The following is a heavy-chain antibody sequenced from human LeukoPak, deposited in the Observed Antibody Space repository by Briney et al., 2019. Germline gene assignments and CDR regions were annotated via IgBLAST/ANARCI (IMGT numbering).Heavy chain of an antibody. D-gene: IGHD7-27*01. CDR2: ISGSGGST. CDR3: AKDPTLLGAFDY. Sequence: GGSLRLSCAASGFTFSSHAMSWVRQAPGKGLEWVSAISGSGGSTYYADSVKGRFTISRDNSKNALYLQMNSLRAEDTAVYYCAKDPTLLGAFDYWGQGTLVTVSS. V-gene: IGHV3-23*01. J-gene: IGHJ4*02. CDR1: GFTFSSHA.